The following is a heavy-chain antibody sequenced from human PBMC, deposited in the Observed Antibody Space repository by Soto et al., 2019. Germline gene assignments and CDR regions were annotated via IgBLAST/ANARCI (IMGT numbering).Heavy chain of an antibody. CDR3: ARESGGATATLDYYYFYMDV. J-gene: IGHJ6*03. CDR2: INPNGGVT. CDR1: GDTFNDYY. D-gene: IGHD5-12*01. Sequence: QVQLVQSGAEVKRPGASVTVSCRSSGDTFNDYYIHWVRQAPGQGLEWMGWINPNGGVTKYAQKFQGWVSMTRDTSIRTVYMQLSRLRCDDTAVYYCARESGGATATLDYYYFYMDVWGTGTTVTVSS. V-gene: IGHV1-2*04.